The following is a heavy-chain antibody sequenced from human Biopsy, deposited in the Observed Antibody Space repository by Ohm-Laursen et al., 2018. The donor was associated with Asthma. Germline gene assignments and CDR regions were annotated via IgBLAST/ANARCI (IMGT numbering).Heavy chain of an antibody. CDR2: IYSGGKS. V-gene: IGHV3-53*01. D-gene: IGHD6-19*01. CDR3: ARGDSSGWSHYYFDY. CDR1: GFTVSRDH. J-gene: IGHJ4*02. Sequence: SLRLSCAAPGFTVSRDHMFWARQAPGKGLEWVSVIYSGGKSHTADSARGRFTISRDFSKNTLHLQMHSLRVEGTAVYYCARGDSSGWSHYYFDYWGQGTLVTVSS.